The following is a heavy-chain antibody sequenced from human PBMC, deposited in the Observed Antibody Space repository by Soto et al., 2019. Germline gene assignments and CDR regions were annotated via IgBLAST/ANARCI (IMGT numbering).Heavy chain of an antibody. V-gene: IGHV1-46*01. CDR1: GDTFTDYY. J-gene: IGHJ4*02. CDR3: ARGGHVVVVAAGLDY. CDR2: VNPSGGHT. Sequence: QVQLMQSGAEVKKPGASVKVSCKASGDTFTDYYIHWVRQAPGQGLEWMGTVNPSGGHTTYAQHFLGRVYXPXXXSXXTRYMELTSMTSDDTAIYYCARGGHVVVVAAGLDYWGQGTLVTVSS. D-gene: IGHD2-21*01.